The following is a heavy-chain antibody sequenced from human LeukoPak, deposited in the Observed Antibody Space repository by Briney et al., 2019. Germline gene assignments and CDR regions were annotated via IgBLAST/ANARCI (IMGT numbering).Heavy chain of an antibody. CDR3: AKGGYSSGWFDY. J-gene: IGHJ4*02. D-gene: IGHD6-19*01. V-gene: IGHV3-9*03. Sequence: GGSLRLSCAASGFTFDDYAMHWVRQAPGKGLEWVSGISWYSGSIGYADSVKGRFTISRDKAKNSLYLQMNSLRAEDMALYYCAKGGYSSGWFDYWGQGTLVTVSS. CDR2: ISWYSGSI. CDR1: GFTFDDYA.